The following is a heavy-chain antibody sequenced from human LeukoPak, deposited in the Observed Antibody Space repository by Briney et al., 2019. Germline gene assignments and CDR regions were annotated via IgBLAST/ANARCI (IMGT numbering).Heavy chain of an antibody. CDR3: AKDAFLLGGSNYFDY. J-gene: IGHJ4*02. Sequence: GGSLRLSCAASGFTFSSYAMRWVRQAPGKGLEWVSAISGSGGSTYYADSVKGRFTISRDNSKNTLYLQMNSLRAEATAVYYCAKDAFLLGGSNYFDYWGQGTLVTVSS. CDR1: GFTFSSYA. D-gene: IGHD3-3*02. V-gene: IGHV3-23*01. CDR2: ISGSGGST.